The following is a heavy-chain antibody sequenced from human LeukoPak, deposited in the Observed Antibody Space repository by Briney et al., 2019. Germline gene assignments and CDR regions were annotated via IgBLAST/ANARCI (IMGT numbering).Heavy chain of an antibody. J-gene: IGHJ4*02. CDR3: ASVPFDFWTSSYFAY. Sequence: GGSLRLSCAASGFTFSSYSMNWVRQAPGKGLEWVSSISSSSSYIYYADSLKGRFTISRDNAKNSLYLQMNSLRAEDTAVYYCASVPFDFWTSSYFAYWGQGTLVTVSS. CDR2: ISSSSSYI. D-gene: IGHD3/OR15-3a*01. CDR1: GFTFSSYS. V-gene: IGHV3-21*01.